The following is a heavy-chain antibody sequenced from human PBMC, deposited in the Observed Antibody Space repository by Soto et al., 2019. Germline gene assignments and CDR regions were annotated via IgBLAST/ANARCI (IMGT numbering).Heavy chain of an antibody. J-gene: IGHJ5*02. CDR3: ARMKSIAVAGTSYNWFDP. V-gene: IGHV1-69*13. CDR1: GGTFSSYA. D-gene: IGHD6-19*01. Sequence: GASVKVSCKASGGTFSSYAISWVRQAPGQGLEWMGGIIPIFGTANYAQKFQGRVTITADESTSTAYMELSSLRSEDTAVYYCARMKSIAVAGTSYNWFDPWGQGTLVTVSS. CDR2: IIPIFGTA.